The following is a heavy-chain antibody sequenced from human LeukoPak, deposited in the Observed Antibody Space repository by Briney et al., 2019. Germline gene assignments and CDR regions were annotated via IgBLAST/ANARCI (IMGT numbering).Heavy chain of an antibody. CDR1: GFTFSSYW. CDR2: IKQDGSEQ. CDR3: ARLGEKADFDY. V-gene: IGHV3-7*01. Sequence: GGSLRLSCAASGFTFSSYWMNWVRQAPGKGLEWVANIKQDGSEQYYVDSVKGRFTVSRDNAKNSLYLQINSLRAEDTAVYYCARLGEKADFDYWGQGTLVTVSS. D-gene: IGHD3-16*01. J-gene: IGHJ4*02.